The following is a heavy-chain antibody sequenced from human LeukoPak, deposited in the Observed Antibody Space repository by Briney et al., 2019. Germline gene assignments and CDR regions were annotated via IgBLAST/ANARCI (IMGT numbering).Heavy chain of an antibody. CDR3: ARGQYYYDSSGYSYMGY. V-gene: IGHV1-46*01. J-gene: IGHJ4*02. CDR2: INPSGGST. CDR1: GYTFTSYY. D-gene: IGHD3-22*01. Sequence: ASVKVSCKASGYTFTSYYMHWVRQAPGQGLEWMGIINPSGGSTSYAQKFQGRVTMTRDMSTSTVYMELSSLRSEDTAVYYCARGQYYYDSSGYSYMGYWGQGTLVIVSS.